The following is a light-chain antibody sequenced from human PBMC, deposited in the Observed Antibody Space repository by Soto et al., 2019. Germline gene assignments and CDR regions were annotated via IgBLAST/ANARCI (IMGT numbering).Light chain of an antibody. V-gene: IGKV1-39*01. J-gene: IGKJ1*01. Sequence: DIQTTQSPSSLSASVGDRVTITCRASQSISSYVNWYQQKPGKAPKLLIYAASSLQSGVPPRFSGSGTGTNFTLTISSLQPEDFETYHCQQSYNSPWTFGQGTKVEVK. CDR2: AAS. CDR3: QQSYNSPWT. CDR1: QSISSY.